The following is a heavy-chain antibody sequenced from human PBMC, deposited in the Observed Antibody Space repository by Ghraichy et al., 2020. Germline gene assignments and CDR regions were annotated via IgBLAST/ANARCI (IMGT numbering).Heavy chain of an antibody. J-gene: IGHJ6*02. V-gene: IGHV3-9*01. CDR2: ISWNSGSI. Sequence: GGSLRLSCAASGFTFDDYAMHWVRQAPGKGLEWVSGISWNSGSIGYADSVKGRLTISRDNAKNSLYLQMNSLRAEDTALYYCAKGGGEWVSYGMDVWGQGTTVTVSS. D-gene: IGHD3-16*01. CDR3: AKGGGEWVSYGMDV. CDR1: GFTFDDYA.